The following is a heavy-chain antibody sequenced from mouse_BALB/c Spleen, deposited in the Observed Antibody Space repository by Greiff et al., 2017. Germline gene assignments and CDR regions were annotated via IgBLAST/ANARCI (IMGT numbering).Heavy chain of an antibody. D-gene: IGHD2-14*01. CDR1: GFTFSSYA. J-gene: IGHJ2*01. CDR2: ISSGGST. V-gene: IGHV5-6-5*01. CDR3: ARKNRSYYLDY. Sequence: EVQVVESGGGLVKPGGSLKLSCAASGFTFSSYAMSWVRQTPEKRLEWVASISSGGSTYYPDSVKGRFTISRDNARNILYLQMSSLRSEDTAMYYCARKNRSYYLDYWGQGTTLTVSS.